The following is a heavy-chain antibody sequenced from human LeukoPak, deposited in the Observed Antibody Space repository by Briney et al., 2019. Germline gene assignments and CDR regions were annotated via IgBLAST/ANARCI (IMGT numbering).Heavy chain of an antibody. D-gene: IGHD2-2*01. J-gene: IGHJ4*02. CDR3: ARERYCASATCYVGVPFDS. CDR2: IKQDGSEN. CDR1: GFTFNTYY. Sequence: GGSLRLSCAASGFTFNTYYMTWVRQAPGKGLEWVAGIKQDGSENYYMDSVKGRFTISRDNSRNSLYLQMNSLRAEDTAVYFCARERYCASATCYVGVPFDSWGQGTLVTVSS. V-gene: IGHV3-7*01.